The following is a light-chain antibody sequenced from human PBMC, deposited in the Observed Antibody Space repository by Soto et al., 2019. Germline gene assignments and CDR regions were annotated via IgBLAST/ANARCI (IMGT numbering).Light chain of an antibody. Sequence: EIVMTQSPAILSVSPGERATLSCRASESVTSNLAWYQQKPGQAPRLLISGASTRATGIPVRFSGSGSGTDFTLTISRLQSEDFVFYYCQQYHDWPMTFGPGTKVDIK. CDR1: ESVTSN. CDR3: QQYHDWPMT. J-gene: IGKJ3*01. CDR2: GAS. V-gene: IGKV3-15*01.